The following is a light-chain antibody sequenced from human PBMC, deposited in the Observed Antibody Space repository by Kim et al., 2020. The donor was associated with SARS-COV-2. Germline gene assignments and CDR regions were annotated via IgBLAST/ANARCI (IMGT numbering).Light chain of an antibody. CDR2: AAS. CDR3: QQYNNWPPWT. V-gene: IGKV3-15*01. CDR1: QSVSSN. J-gene: IGKJ1*01. Sequence: SPGERATITCRASQSVSSNLAWYQQKPGQAPRLLIYAASTRATGIPARFSGSGSGTEFTLTISSLQSEDFAVYYCQQYNNWPPWTFGQGTKVDIK.